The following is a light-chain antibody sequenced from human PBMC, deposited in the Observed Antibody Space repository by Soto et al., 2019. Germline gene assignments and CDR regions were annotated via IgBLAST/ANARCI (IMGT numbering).Light chain of an antibody. CDR2: QVT. CDR1: SSDLAIYNY. J-gene: IGLJ1*01. Sequence: QSALTQPASVSGSPGQSITISCTGTSSDLAIYNYVSWYQQQPGKAPKLMIYQVTNRPSGVSNRFSGSRSGNTASLTISGLQAEDEADYYCSSYTDSSNYVCGPGTKATV. CDR3: SSYTDSSNYV. V-gene: IGLV2-14*01.